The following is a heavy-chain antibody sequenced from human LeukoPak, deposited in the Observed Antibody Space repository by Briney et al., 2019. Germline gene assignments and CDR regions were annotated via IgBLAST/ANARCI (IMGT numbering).Heavy chain of an antibody. CDR2: ISSSSSYI. J-gene: IGHJ4*02. Sequence: GGSLRLSCAASGFTFSSYSMNWVRRAPGKGLEWVSSISSSSSYIYYADSVKGRFTISRDNAKNSLYLQMNSLRAEDTAVYYCADSAKSGSYSHWGQGTLVTVSS. D-gene: IGHD1-26*01. CDR3: ADSAKSGSYSH. CDR1: GFTFSSYS. V-gene: IGHV3-21*01.